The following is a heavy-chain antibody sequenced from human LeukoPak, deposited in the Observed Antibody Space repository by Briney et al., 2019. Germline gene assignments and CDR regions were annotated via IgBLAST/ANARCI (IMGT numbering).Heavy chain of an antibody. D-gene: IGHD2-2*01. CDR1: GFTFSSYS. J-gene: IGHJ4*02. CDR3: AKDYFDVVVVPAATDY. CDR2: ISSSSSYI. V-gene: IGHV3-21*04. Sequence: PGGSLRLSCAASGFTFSSYSMNWVRQAPGKGLEWVSSISSSSSYIYYADSVKGRFTISRDNSKNTLYLQMNSLRAEDTAVYYCAKDYFDVVVVPAATDYWGQGTLVTVSS.